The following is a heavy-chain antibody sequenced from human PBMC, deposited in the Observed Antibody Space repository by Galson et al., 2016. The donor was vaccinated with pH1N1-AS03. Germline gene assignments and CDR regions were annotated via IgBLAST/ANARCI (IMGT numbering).Heavy chain of an antibody. CDR3: ARDGGYSSGWIDF. CDR1: GFTFSTYT. D-gene: IGHD3-22*01. J-gene: IGHJ4*02. V-gene: IGHV3-21*01. Sequence: SLRLSCAASGFTFSTYTMNWVRQAPGKGLEWVAYISSSSRFIYYADAVQGRFTISKDSPKNSVYLHMNGLRADDTAVYYCARDGGYSSGWIDFWGQGTLVIVSS. CDR2: ISSSSRFI.